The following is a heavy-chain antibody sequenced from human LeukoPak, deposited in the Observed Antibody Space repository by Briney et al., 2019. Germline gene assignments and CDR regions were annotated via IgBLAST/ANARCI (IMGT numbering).Heavy chain of an antibody. D-gene: IGHD3-10*01. J-gene: IGHJ6*02. V-gene: IGHV3-13*01. CDR1: GFTFSSYD. CDR2: IGTAGDT. Sequence: QPGGSLRLSCAASGFTFSSYDMHWVRQATGKGLEWVSAIGTAGDTYYPGSVKGRFTISRENAKNSLYLQMNSLRAGDTAVYYCARGSPIWFGETSYGMDVWGQGTTVTVSS. CDR3: ARGSPIWFGETSYGMDV.